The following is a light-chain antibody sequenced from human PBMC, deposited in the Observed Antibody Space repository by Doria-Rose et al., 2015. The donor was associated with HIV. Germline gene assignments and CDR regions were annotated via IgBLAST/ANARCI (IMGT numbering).Light chain of an antibody. CDR3: HQYASSRT. V-gene: IGKV3-20*01. J-gene: IGKJ1*01. CDR2: GAS. CDR1: QSVSANY. Sequence: TQSPGTLSLSPGERATLSCRASQSVSANYLAWYQQRPGQSPRLLIYGASSRATDIPDRFSGSGCGTDFTLTISRLEPEDFAVYYCHQYASSRTFGQGTKVEIK.